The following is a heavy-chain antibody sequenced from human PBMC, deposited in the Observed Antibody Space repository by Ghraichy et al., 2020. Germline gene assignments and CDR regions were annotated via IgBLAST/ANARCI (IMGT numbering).Heavy chain of an antibody. V-gene: IGHV4-59*01. Sequence: SETLSLTCTVSGGSISTYYWSWIRQPPGKELEWIGYVYNTGSTNYNPSLKSRVTISVDTSNNQFSLKLSSVTAADTAVYYCARRIAARPIYAFDIWGQGTMVTVSS. J-gene: IGHJ3*02. CDR1: GGSISTYY. CDR2: VYNTGST. CDR3: ARRIAARPIYAFDI. D-gene: IGHD6-6*01.